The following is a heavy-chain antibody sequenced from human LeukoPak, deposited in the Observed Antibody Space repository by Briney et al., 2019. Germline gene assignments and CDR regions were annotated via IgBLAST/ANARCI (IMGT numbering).Heavy chain of an antibody. D-gene: IGHD3-10*01. J-gene: IGHJ4*02. V-gene: IGHV4-59*12. CDR1: GGSISSYY. CDR3: ARMDRFGDQWDY. Sequence: SETLSLTCTVSGGSISSYYWSWIRQPPGKGLEWIGYIYYSGSTNYNPSLKSRVTISVDTSKNQFSLKLSSVTAADTAVYYCARMDRFGDQWDYWGQGTLVTVSS. CDR2: IYYSGST.